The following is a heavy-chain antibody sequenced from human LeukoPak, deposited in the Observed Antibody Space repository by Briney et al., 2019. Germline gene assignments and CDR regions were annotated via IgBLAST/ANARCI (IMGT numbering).Heavy chain of an antibody. V-gene: IGHV4-59*01. J-gene: IGHJ3*02. CDR2: IYYSGST. CDR1: GGSISSYY. CDR3: ARGSDADAFDI. Sequence: PSETLSLTCTLSGGSISSYYWSWIRQPPGKGLEWIGYIYYSGSTNYNPSLKSRVTISVDTSKNQFSLKLSTVTAADSAVYYCARGSDADAFDIWGQGTMVTVPS.